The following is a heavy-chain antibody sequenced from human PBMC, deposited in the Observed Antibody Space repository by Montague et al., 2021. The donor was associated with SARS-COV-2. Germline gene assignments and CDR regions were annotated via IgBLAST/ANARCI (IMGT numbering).Heavy chain of an antibody. CDR1: GFSIGSGDY. J-gene: IGHJ3*02. CDR2: IYHSGTT. V-gene: IGHV4-38-2*02. CDR3: VREKAGGLRNVFDI. Sequence: SEALSLTCTVSGFSIGSGDYWGWIRQPPGKGLEWIGSIYHSGTTYYNSSLQSRLTMSIDTSTNQLSLRLTSVTAADTAVFFCVREKAGGLRNVFDIWGQGTTVTVSS.